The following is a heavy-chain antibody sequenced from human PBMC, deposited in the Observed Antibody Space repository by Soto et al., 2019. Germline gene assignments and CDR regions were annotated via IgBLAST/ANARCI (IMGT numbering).Heavy chain of an antibody. Sequence: QVQLVQSGAEVKKPGASVKVSCKASGYTFTSYGISWVRQAPGQGLEWMGWIGAYNGNTNYAQKLQGRVTMTTDTSTSTAYMELRSLRSDDTAVYYCARDDRYYDSSGWFDPWGQGTLVTVSS. CDR2: IGAYNGNT. J-gene: IGHJ5*02. V-gene: IGHV1-18*01. CDR3: ARDDRYYDSSGWFDP. D-gene: IGHD3-22*01. CDR1: GYTFTSYG.